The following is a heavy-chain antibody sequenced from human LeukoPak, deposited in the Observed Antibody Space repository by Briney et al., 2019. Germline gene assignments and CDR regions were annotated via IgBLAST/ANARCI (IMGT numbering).Heavy chain of an antibody. CDR3: AKDRIAAAGRIWYFQH. Sequence: GGSLRLSCAASGFTFRSYAMSWVRQAPGKGLEWVSAISGSGGSTYYADSVKGRFTISRDNSKNTLYLQMNSLRAEDTAVYYCAKDRIAAAGRIWYFQHWGQGTLVTVSS. J-gene: IGHJ1*01. V-gene: IGHV3-23*01. D-gene: IGHD6-13*01. CDR2: ISGSGGST. CDR1: GFTFRSYA.